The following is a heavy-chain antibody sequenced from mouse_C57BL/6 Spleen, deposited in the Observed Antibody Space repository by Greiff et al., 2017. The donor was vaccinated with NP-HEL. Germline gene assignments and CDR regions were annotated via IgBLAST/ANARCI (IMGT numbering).Heavy chain of an antibody. CDR3: ARGATVVPYYFDY. Sequence: VKLVESGAELVKPGASVKMSCKASGYTFTTYPIEWMKQNHGKSLEWIGNFHPYNDDTKYNEKFKGKATLTVEKSSSTVYLELSRLTSDDSAVYYCARGATVVPYYFDYWGQGTTLTVSS. J-gene: IGHJ2*01. V-gene: IGHV1-47*01. D-gene: IGHD1-1*01. CDR2: FHPYNDDT. CDR1: GYTFTTYP.